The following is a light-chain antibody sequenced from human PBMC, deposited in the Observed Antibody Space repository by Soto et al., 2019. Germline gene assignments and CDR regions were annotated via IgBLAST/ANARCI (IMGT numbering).Light chain of an antibody. J-gene: IGKJ1*01. V-gene: IGKV3-20*01. Sequence: EILFAQSPGSLYLSPGEGATLSCRASQSISSNYLAWYQQTPGETPRILIYAASSRDAGIPDRFSGSGSGTDFTLALSSLEPEDFSVDYCQQYGSSTWTFGQGTKVDIK. CDR3: QQYGSSTWT. CDR2: AAS. CDR1: QSISSNY.